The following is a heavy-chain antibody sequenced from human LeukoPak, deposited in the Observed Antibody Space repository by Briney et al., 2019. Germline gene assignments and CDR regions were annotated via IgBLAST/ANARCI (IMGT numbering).Heavy chain of an antibody. Sequence: PSETLSLTCAVYGGSFSGYYWSWIRQPPGKGLEWIGEINHSGSTNYNPSLKGRVTISVDTSKNQFSLKLSSVTAADTAVYYCAREAWGLRVDPWGQGTLVTVSS. CDR3: AREAWGLRVDP. D-gene: IGHD2-21*01. V-gene: IGHV4-34*01. CDR2: INHSGST. CDR1: GGSFSGYY. J-gene: IGHJ5*02.